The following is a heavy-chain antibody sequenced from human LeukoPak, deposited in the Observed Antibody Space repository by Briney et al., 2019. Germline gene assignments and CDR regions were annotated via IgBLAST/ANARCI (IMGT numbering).Heavy chain of an antibody. V-gene: IGHV4-39*07. CDR3: ARVRSWYYYGSGSYYADY. CDR1: GGSISSSSYY. Sequence: PSETLSLTCTVSGGSISSSSYYWGWIRQPPGKGLEWIGSIYYSGSTYYNPSLKSRVTISVDTSKNQFSLKLSSVTAADTAVYYCARVRSWYYYGSGSYYADYWGQGTLVTVSS. CDR2: IYYSGST. J-gene: IGHJ4*02. D-gene: IGHD3-10*01.